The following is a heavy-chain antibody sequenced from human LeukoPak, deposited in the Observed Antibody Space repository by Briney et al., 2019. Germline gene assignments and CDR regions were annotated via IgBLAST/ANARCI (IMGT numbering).Heavy chain of an antibody. CDR2: INPSGGST. D-gene: IGHD3-9*01. CDR1: GYTFTSYY. Sequence: VASVTVSCTASGYTFTSYYMHWVRQAPGQGLEWMGIINPSGGSTSYAQKFQGRVTMTRDTSTSTVYMELSSLRSEDMAVYYCARDGVPQRVKDFVWLWFSGNWFDPWGQGTLVTVSS. CDR3: ARDGVPQRVKDFVWLWFSGNWFDP. J-gene: IGHJ5*02. V-gene: IGHV1-46*01.